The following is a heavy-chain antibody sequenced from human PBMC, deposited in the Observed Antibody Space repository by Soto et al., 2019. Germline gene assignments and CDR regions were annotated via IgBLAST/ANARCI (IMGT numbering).Heavy chain of an antibody. Sequence: SETLSLTCTVSGGSISSGDYYWSWIRQPPGKGLEWVGYIYNSGKTDYNPSLKGRVTISVDTSKNQFSLKLSSVTAADTAGYYCARANYGSGSYYTDAFDIWGQGTMVTVSS. CDR2: IYNSGKT. CDR3: ARANYGSGSYYTDAFDI. CDR1: GGSISSGDYY. V-gene: IGHV4-30-4*01. J-gene: IGHJ3*02. D-gene: IGHD3-10*01.